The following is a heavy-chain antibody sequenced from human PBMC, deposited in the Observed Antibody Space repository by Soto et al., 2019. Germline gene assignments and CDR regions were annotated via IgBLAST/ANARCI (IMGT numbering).Heavy chain of an antibody. D-gene: IGHD3-3*01. V-gene: IGHV3-9*01. Sequence: SLRLSCAASGFTFDDYAMHWVRQAPGKGLEWVSGISWNSGSIGYADSVKGRFTISRDNAKNSLYLQMNSLRAEDTALYYCAKGQFGAQYHYYYGMDVWGQGTTVTVSS. CDR1: GFTFDDYA. CDR3: AKGQFGAQYHYYYGMDV. J-gene: IGHJ6*02. CDR2: ISWNSGSI.